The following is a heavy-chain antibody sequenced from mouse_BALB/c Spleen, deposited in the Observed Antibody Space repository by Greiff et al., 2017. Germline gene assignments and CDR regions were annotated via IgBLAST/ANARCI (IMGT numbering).Heavy chain of an antibody. D-gene: IGHD2-14*01. CDR3: ARHEMEVDRYDGYAMDY. CDR2: FYPGSGSI. Sequence: VQLQQSGAELVKPGASVKLSCKASGYTFTEYIIHWVKQRSGQGLEWIGWFYPGSGSIKYNEKFKDKATLTADKSSSTVYMELSRLTSEDSAVYFCARHEMEVDRYDGYAMDYWGQGTSVTVSS. V-gene: IGHV1-62-2*01. J-gene: IGHJ4*01. CDR1: GYTFTEYI.